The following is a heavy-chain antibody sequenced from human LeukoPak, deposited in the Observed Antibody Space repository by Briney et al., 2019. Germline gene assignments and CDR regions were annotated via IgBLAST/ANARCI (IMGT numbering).Heavy chain of an antibody. CDR3: ARGEYQLLSRGYYFDY. Sequence: SETLSLTCTVSGGSISSHYWSWIRQPPGKGLEWIGYIYYSGNTNYNPSLKSRVTISVDTSKNQFSLKLSSVTAADTAVYYCARGEYQLLSRGYYFDYWGQGTLVTVSS. J-gene: IGHJ4*02. D-gene: IGHD2-2*01. V-gene: IGHV4-59*11. CDR1: GGSISSHY. CDR2: IYYSGNT.